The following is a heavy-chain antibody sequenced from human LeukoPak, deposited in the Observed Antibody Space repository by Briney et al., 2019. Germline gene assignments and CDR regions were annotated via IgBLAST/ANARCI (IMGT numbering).Heavy chain of an antibody. CDR2: ISPSGGST. D-gene: IGHD2-2*01. CDR3: ARGCSSTSCSQEVDP. Sequence: ASVKVSCKASGYTFTSYYMHWVRQAPGQGLEWMGIISPSGGSTSYAQKFQGRVTMTRDASTSTVYMELSSLRSEDTAVYYCARGCSSTSCSQEVDPWGQGTLVTVSS. CDR1: GYTFTSYY. J-gene: IGHJ5*02. V-gene: IGHV1-46*01.